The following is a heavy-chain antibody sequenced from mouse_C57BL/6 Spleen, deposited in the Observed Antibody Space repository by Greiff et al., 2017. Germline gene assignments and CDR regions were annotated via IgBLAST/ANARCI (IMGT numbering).Heavy chain of an antibody. CDR3: TKGVYGNYWYFDV. V-gene: IGHV5-9-1*02. D-gene: IGHD2-1*01. CDR1: GFTFSSYA. CDR2: ISSGGDYT. Sequence: EVQLVESGEGLVKPGGSLKLSCAASGFTFSSYAMSWVRQTPEKRLEWVAYISSGGDYTYYADTVKGRFTISRDNARNTLYLQMSSLKSEDTAMYYCTKGVYGNYWYFDVWGTGTTVTVSS. J-gene: IGHJ1*03.